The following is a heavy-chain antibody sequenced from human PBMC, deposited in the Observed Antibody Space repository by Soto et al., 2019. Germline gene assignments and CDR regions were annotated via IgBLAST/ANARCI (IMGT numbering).Heavy chain of an antibody. J-gene: IGHJ6*02. CDR2: INPISDTT. V-gene: IGHV1-69*01. CDR1: GGTFSSYA. Sequence: QVQLVQSGAEVKKPGSSVKVSCKASGGTFSSYAISWVRQAPGQGLEWMGGINPISDTTNYAQKFQGRVTITADESTSTAYMELSSLRSEDTAVYYCARSQGSCTSLEIYYYYYYGMDVWGQGTTVTVSS. D-gene: IGHD2-2*01. CDR3: ARSQGSCTSLEIYYYYYYGMDV.